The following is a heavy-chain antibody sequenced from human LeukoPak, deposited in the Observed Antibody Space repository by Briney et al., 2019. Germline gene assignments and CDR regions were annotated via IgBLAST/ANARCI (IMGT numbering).Heavy chain of an antibody. CDR2: ISGSGGST. Sequence: GGSLRLSCAASGFTFSSYAMSWVRQAPGKGLEWVSAISGSGGSTYYADSVEGRLTISRDNSKNTLYLQMNSLRAEDTAVYYCAKREQLALDYYYYMDVWGKGTTVTVSS. CDR1: GFTFSSYA. V-gene: IGHV3-23*01. CDR3: AKREQLALDYYYYMDV. J-gene: IGHJ6*03. D-gene: IGHD6-6*01.